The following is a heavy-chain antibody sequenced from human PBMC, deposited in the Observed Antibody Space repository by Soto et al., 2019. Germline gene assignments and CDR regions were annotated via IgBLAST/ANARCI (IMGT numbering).Heavy chain of an antibody. Sequence: WVRQAPGKGLEWVANINEDGSEKSYVDSVKGRFTISRDNAKNSLYLQMNSLRAEDTAVDYCARGTRTPGNDDWGQGTLVTVYS. J-gene: IGHJ4*02. D-gene: IGHD1-1*01. CDR3: ARGTRTPGNDD. CDR2: INEDGSEK. V-gene: IGHV3-7*01.